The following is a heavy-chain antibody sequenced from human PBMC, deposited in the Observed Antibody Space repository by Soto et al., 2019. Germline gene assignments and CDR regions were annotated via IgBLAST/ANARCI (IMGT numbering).Heavy chain of an antibody. CDR1: GYRFIDYW. D-gene: IGHD3-22*01. V-gene: IGHV5-51*01. J-gene: IGHJ4*02. CDR2: IYPGDSDT. Sequence: PGQSLKISCKGSGYRFIDYWNGWVRQMPGKGLEWMGIIYPGDSDTKYTPSFQGQVTISADKSVSTAYLQWSSLRASDTAMYYCLGRYYDTSGPTVDFWGQGTLVTVSS. CDR3: LGRYYDTSGPTVDF.